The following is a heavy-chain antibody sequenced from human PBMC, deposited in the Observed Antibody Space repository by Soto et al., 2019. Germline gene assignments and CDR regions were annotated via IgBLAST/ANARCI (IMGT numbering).Heavy chain of an antibody. J-gene: IGHJ4*02. V-gene: IGHV3-23*01. CDR1: GFTFSSYA. CDR3: AKQLGYCSDGSCYFPY. Sequence: ESGGGLVQPGGSLRLSCAASGFTFSSYAMSWVRQTPGKGLEWVSASSSGGGSTYYADSVKGRFTISRDNSKNTLYLQMNSLRAEDTAVYYCAKQLGYCSDGSCYFPYWGQGTLVTVSS. CDR2: SSSGGGST. D-gene: IGHD2-15*01.